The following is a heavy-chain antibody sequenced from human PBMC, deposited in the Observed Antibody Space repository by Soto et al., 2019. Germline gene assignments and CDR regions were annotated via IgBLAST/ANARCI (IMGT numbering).Heavy chain of an antibody. J-gene: IGHJ4*02. V-gene: IGHV4-59*08. CDR3: ARRTLDYGGNLGFDY. Sequence: PSETLSLTCTVSGGSISSYYWSWIRQPPGKGLEWIGYIYYSGSTNYNPSLKSRVTISVDTSKNQFSLKLSSVTAADTAVYYCARRTLDYGGNLGFDYWGQGTLVTVSS. CDR2: IYYSGST. D-gene: IGHD4-17*01. CDR1: GGSISSYY.